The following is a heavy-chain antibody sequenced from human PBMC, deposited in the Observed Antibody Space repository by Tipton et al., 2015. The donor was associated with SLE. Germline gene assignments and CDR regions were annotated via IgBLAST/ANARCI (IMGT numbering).Heavy chain of an antibody. D-gene: IGHD3-16*01. CDR2: MHYSGST. V-gene: IGHV4-59*08. CDR1: GGSISSYY. Sequence: TLSLTCTVSGGSISSYYWSWIRQPPGKGLEWIGYMHYSGSTNYNPSLKSRVTISVDTSKNQFSLKLSSVTAADTAVYYCAKWAANWGAVDIWGQGTLVTVSS. J-gene: IGHJ3*02. CDR3: AKWAANWGAVDI.